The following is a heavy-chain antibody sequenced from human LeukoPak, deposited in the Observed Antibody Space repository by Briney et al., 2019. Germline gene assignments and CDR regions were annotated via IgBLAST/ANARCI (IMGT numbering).Heavy chain of an antibody. V-gene: IGHV3-30*18. CDR2: ITYDGSNK. CDR3: AKRYSSQSYYYYYYMDV. CDR1: GFTFRSYG. Sequence: GESLKISCAASGFTFRSYGMHWVRQAPGKGLEWVAVITYDGSNKYYTDSVKGRFTISRDNSKSTLYLQMNSLRAEDTAVYYCAKRYSSQSYYYYYYMDVWGKGTTVTISS. J-gene: IGHJ6*03. D-gene: IGHD6-19*01.